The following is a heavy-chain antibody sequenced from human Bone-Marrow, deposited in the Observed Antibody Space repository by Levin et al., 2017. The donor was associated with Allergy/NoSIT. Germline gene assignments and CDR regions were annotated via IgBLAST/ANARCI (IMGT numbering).Heavy chain of an antibody. CDR1: GFTFSDYF. D-gene: IGHD2-2*01. CDR2: ISMSGTNK. CDR3: ASSDILVVPSSQPFDS. V-gene: IGHV3-11*01. Sequence: WGSLRLSCAASGFTFSDYFMSWIRQAPGKGLEWISYISMSGTNKNNADPVKGRFTISRNNARNSLSLQMNSLRADDTALYYCASSDILVVPSSQPFDSWGQGTLVTVSS. J-gene: IGHJ4*02.